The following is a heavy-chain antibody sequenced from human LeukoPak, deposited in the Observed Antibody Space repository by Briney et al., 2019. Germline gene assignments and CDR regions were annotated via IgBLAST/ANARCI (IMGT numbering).Heavy chain of an antibody. D-gene: IGHD4-17*01. CDR3: ARRGYGADYFDY. J-gene: IGHJ4*02. Sequence: PSETLSLTCAVYGGSFSGYYWSWIRQPPGKGLEWIGDINHSGSTNYNPSLKSRVTISVDTSKNQFSLKLSSVTAADTAVYYCARRGYGADYFDYWGQGTLVTVSS. V-gene: IGHV4-34*01. CDR1: GGSFSGYY. CDR2: INHSGST.